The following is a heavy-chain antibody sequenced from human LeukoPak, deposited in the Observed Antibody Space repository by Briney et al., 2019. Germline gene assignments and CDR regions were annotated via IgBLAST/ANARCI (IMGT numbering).Heavy chain of an antibody. CDR1: GFTFSSYA. J-gene: IGHJ4*02. CDR2: ISYDGTNK. Sequence: QSGGSLRLSCTASGFTFSSYAIRWVRQPPGKGLEWVALISYDGTNKYYADSVKGRFTISRDNSRNTLYLQMNSLRAEDTAVYYCARGVGAWGYYFDYWGQGTLVTVSS. D-gene: IGHD1-26*01. V-gene: IGHV3-30-3*01. CDR3: ARGVGAWGYYFDY.